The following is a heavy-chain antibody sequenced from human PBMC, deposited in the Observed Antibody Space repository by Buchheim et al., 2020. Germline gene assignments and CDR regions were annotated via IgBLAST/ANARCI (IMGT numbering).Heavy chain of an antibody. V-gene: IGHV1-69*06. CDR2: ITPIFGKA. J-gene: IGHJ4*02. Sequence: QVQLVQSGAEVKKPGSSVKVSCKASGGTFSSSTISWVRQAPGQGLEWMGGITPIFGKANYAQKFQDRATITADKSTSTAYMELTSLRSEDTAVYYCARQFGYDSSGYYFYYWGQGTL. D-gene: IGHD3-22*01. CDR3: ARQFGYDSSGYYFYY. CDR1: GGTFSSST.